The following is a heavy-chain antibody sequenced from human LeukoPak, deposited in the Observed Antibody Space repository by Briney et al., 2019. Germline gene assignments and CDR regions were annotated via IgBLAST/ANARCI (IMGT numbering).Heavy chain of an antibody. CDR1: GFTLSDRN. CDR3: AKAPMIVVESPFDY. V-gene: IGHV3-48*01. D-gene: IGHD3-22*01. J-gene: IGHJ4*02. CDR2: ISSGSDTI. Sequence: PGGSLRLSCVASGFTLSDRNLNWSRQAPGKGLEWLSYISSGSDTIFYADSVKGRFTVSRDNSKNTLYLQMNSLRAEDTAVYYCAKAPMIVVESPFDYWGRGTLVTVSS.